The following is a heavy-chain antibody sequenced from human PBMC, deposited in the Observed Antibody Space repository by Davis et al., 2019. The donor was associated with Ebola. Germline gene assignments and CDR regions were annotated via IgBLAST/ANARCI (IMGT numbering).Heavy chain of an antibody. CDR1: GASFSGYY. CDR3: ARDLYGSGLNWFDP. D-gene: IGHD6-19*01. J-gene: IGHJ5*02. Sequence: MPSETLSPTCAVHGASFSGYYWSWIRQPPGKGLEWIGEINHSGSTNYNPPLKSRVTISVDTSKNQFSLNLSSVTAADTAVYYCARDLYGSGLNWFDPWGQGTLVTVSS. CDR2: INHSGST. V-gene: IGHV4-34*01.